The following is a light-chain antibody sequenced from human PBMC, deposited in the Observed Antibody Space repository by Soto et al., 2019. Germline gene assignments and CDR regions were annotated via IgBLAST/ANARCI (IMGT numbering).Light chain of an antibody. Sequence: DIKMTQSPSSLSAYVGDRVTITCRASQDISNYLAWYQQKPGKVPKLLIYAASTLQSGVPSRFSGSGSGTDFTLTISSLQPEDVATYYCQKYNSAPLTFGGGTKVDI. V-gene: IGKV1-27*01. CDR2: AAS. CDR3: QKYNSAPLT. J-gene: IGKJ4*01. CDR1: QDISNY.